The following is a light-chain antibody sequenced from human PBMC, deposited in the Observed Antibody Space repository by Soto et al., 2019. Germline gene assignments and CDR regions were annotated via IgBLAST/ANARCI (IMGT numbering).Light chain of an antibody. CDR2: EVS. V-gene: IGLV2-14*01. J-gene: IGLJ1*01. Sequence: QSVLTQPRSVSGSPGQSVTISCTGTSSDVGGYNYVSWYQQHPGKAPKLMIYEVSNRPSGVSDRFSGSKSGNTASLTISGLQAEDEAHYYCSSYRSSGTLVFGTGTKVTVL. CDR1: SSDVGGYNY. CDR3: SSYRSSGTLV.